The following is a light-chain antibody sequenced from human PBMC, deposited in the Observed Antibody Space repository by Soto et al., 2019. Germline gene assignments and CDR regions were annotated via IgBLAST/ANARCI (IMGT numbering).Light chain of an antibody. CDR2: EGS. Sequence: QSALTQPASVSGSPGQSITISCTGTSSDVGSYNLVSWYQQHPGKAPKLMIYEGSKRPSGVSNRFSGSKSGNTASLTISGLQAEDEADYYCCSYAGTNNHHAFGTGTKLTVL. J-gene: IGLJ1*01. CDR1: SSDVGSYNL. V-gene: IGLV2-23*01. CDR3: CSYAGTNNHHA.